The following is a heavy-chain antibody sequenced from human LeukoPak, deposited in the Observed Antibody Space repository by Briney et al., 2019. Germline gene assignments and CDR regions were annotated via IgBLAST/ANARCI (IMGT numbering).Heavy chain of an antibody. CDR3: ARGDCSGGTCYSDSAFHI. J-gene: IGHJ3*02. Sequence: SQTLSLTCAISGDSVSSNSTTWNWIRQSPSRGLEWLVRTYYRSKWYNDYAVSVKSRITINPDTSKNQFSLQLNSVTPEDTAVYYCARGDCSGGTCYSDSAFHIWGQGTMVTVSS. D-gene: IGHD2-15*01. CDR2: TYYRSKWYN. CDR1: GDSVSSNSTT. V-gene: IGHV6-1*01.